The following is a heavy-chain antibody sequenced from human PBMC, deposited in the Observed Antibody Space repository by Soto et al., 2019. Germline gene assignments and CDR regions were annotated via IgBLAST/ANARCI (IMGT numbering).Heavy chain of an antibody. J-gene: IGHJ4*02. CDR2: IYSSGST. D-gene: IGHD1-26*01. Sequence: QVQLQESGPGLVKPSQTLSLTCTVSGGSISSGGYYWSWIRQHPGKGLEWIGYIYSSGSTYYNPSLQRRVTRSIDPSKNQFSRKLSSVTAADAAVYHCAREGVMVGATAADYWGQGTRVTVSS. CDR3: AREGVMVGATAADY. CDR1: GGSISSGGYY. V-gene: IGHV4-31*03.